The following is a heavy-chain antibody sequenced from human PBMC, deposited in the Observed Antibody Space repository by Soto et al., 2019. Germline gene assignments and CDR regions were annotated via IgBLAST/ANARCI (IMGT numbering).Heavy chain of an antibody. J-gene: IGHJ4*02. CDR1: GFTCNDDY. CDR3: ARAPFTRGKAAAALYYFDH. V-gene: IGHV3-11*05. D-gene: IGHD6-13*01. CDR2: ISRSGIHT. Sequence: GGSLRLSCVASGFTCNDDYRSWIRQAPGKGLEWVSYISRSGIHTDYADSVKGRFTMPRDSAKNSLYLQMDSLSAGDTAFYHCARAPFTRGKAAAALYYFDHWGQGTHVTVSS.